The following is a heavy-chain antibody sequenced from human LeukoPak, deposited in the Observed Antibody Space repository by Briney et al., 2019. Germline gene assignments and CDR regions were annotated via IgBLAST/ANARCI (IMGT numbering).Heavy chain of an antibody. Sequence: ASVKVSCNASGYTFTGYYMHWVRQAPGQGLEWVGWINPNSGGTNYAQKFQGRVTMTRDTSISTGYMELSRLRSDDTAVYYCARQIYCSSTSCPPAFDYWGQGTLVTVSS. CDR2: INPNSGGT. CDR3: ARQIYCSSTSCPPAFDY. J-gene: IGHJ4*02. V-gene: IGHV1-2*02. CDR1: GYTFTGYY. D-gene: IGHD2-2*01.